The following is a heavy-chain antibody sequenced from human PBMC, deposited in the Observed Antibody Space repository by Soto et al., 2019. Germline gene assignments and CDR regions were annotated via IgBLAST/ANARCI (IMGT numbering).Heavy chain of an antibody. D-gene: IGHD3-22*01. Sequence: DVQVMESGGGLVQPGESLRLSCAASGFTFSYYWMTWVRQAPGKGLEWVANIRGDGGVEHYLDSVKGRFSVSRDNAKDSLYLQMNSLRIEDTAVYYCARDWGVYDSDIRTHIPHLDSWGQGTLVTVSS. J-gene: IGHJ4*02. V-gene: IGHV3-7*05. CDR2: IRGDGGVE. CDR1: GFTFSYYW. CDR3: ARDWGVYDSDIRTHIPHLDS.